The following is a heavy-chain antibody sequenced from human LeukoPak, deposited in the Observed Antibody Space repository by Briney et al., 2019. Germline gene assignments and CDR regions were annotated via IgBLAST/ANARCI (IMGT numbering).Heavy chain of an antibody. CDR2: ISAYNGNP. J-gene: IGHJ6*03. Sequence: GASVKVSCKASGYTFTSYGISWVRQAPGQGLEWMGWISAYNGNPNYAQKLQGRVTMTTDTSTSTVYMELRSMRSDDPAVYYCARELENWNSHYYYYYMDVWGKGTTVTVSS. D-gene: IGHD1-7*01. CDR1: GYTFTSYG. CDR3: ARELENWNSHYYYYYMDV. V-gene: IGHV1-18*01.